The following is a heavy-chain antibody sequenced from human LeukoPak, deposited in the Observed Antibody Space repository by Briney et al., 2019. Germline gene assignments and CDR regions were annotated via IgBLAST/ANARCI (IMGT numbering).Heavy chain of an antibody. Sequence: GGSLRLSCAASGFTFDDYGMSRVRQAPGKGLEWVSGINWNGGSTGYADSVKGRFTISRDNAKNSLYLQMNSLRAEDTALYYCARVRRKLGYYYMDVWGKGTTVTVSS. CDR3: ARVRRKLGYYYMDV. V-gene: IGHV3-20*04. J-gene: IGHJ6*03. CDR1: GFTFDDYG. CDR2: INWNGGST. D-gene: IGHD6-6*01.